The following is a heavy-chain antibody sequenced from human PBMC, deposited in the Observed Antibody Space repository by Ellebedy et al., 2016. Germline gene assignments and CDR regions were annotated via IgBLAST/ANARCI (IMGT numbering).Heavy chain of an antibody. J-gene: IGHJ4*02. CDR3: RQGHYFDQ. CDR2: LSGSGPKT. Sequence: GESLKISXAASGFTFKTYAMSWVRQAPGEGLEWVSTLSGSGPKTYYADSVQGRFTISRDNSKNTLYLQMNNLRVDDTALYYCRQGHYFDQWGQGALVTVSS. CDR1: GFTFKTYA. V-gene: IGHV3-23*01.